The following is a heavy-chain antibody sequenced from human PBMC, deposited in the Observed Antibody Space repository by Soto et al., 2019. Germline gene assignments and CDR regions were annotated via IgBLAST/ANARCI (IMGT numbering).Heavy chain of an antibody. Sequence: EVQLLESGGGLVQSGGSLRLSCAASGFTFSSYAMSWVRQAPGKGLEWVSAISGSGISTYYADSVKGRFTISRDNSKNTLYLQMNSLRAEDTAVYYCAKEYEYSSRWERIDYWGQGTLVTVSS. CDR3: AKEYEYSSRWERIDY. D-gene: IGHD6-19*01. CDR2: ISGSGIST. CDR1: GFTFSSYA. V-gene: IGHV3-23*01. J-gene: IGHJ4*02.